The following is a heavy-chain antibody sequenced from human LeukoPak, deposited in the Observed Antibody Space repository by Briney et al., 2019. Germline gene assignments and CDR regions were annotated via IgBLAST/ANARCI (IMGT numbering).Heavy chain of an antibody. D-gene: IGHD6-13*01. CDR2: MDPNSGNT. V-gene: IGHV1-8*02. CDR3: ARGELAAAGT. Sequence: GASVKVSCKASGYRFTGYYIHWVRQATGQGLEWMGWMDPNSGNTGYAQKFQGRVTMTRNTSISTAYMELSSLRSEDTAVYYCARGELAAAGTWGRGTLVTVSS. J-gene: IGHJ4*02. CDR1: GYRFTGYY.